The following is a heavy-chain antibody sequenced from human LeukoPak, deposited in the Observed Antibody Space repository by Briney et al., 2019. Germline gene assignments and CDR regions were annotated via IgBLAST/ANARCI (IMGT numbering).Heavy chain of an antibody. V-gene: IGHV5-51*01. CDR1: GYSFTSYW. J-gene: IGHJ6*03. CDR3: ARSLRYFDRKKTGNYHYYYMDV. Sequence: GESLKISCKGSGYSFTSYWIGWVRQVPGKGLEWMGIIYPGDSDTRYSPSFQGQVTISADKSISTAYLQWSSLKASDTAMYYCARSLRYFDRKKTGNYHYYYMDVWGKGTTVTVSS. CDR2: IYPGDSDT. D-gene: IGHD3-9*01.